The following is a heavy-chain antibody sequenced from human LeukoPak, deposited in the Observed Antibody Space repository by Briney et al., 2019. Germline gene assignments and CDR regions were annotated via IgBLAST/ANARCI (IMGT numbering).Heavy chain of an antibody. J-gene: IGHJ4*02. V-gene: IGHV1-18*01. Sequence: ASVKVSCKASGYTFTSYGISWVRQAPGQGLEWMGWISAYNGNTNYAQKLQGRVTMTTDTSTSTAYMELRSLRSDDTAVYYCARDLTGIAAALLGYWGQGTLVTVSS. CDR2: ISAYNGNT. D-gene: IGHD6-13*01. CDR3: ARDLTGIAAALLGY. CDR1: GYTFTSYG.